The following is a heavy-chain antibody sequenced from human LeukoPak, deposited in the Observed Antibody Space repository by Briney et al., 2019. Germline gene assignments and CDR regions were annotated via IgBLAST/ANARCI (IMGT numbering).Heavy chain of an antibody. CDR1: GGSFSGYY. J-gene: IGHJ4*02. CDR3: ARERRYSYGEGY. D-gene: IGHD5-18*01. CDR2: INHSGST. V-gene: IGHV4-34*01. Sequence: SETLSLTCAVYGGSFSGYYWSWIRQPPGKGLEWIGEINHSGSTNYNPSLKSRVTISVDTSKNQFSLKLSSVTAADTAVYYCARERRYSYGEGYWGQGTLVTVSS.